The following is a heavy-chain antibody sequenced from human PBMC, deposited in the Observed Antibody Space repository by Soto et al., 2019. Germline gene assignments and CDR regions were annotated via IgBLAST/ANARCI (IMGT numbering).Heavy chain of an antibody. CDR1: GFTFSSYA. CDR2: ISGSGGST. Sequence: EVQLLESGGGLVQPGGSLRLSCAASGFTFSSYAMRWVRQAPVKGLEWVSAISGSGGSTYYADSVKGRFTISRDNSQTTLYLQVNSLRAEDTAVYYWARRGSGSYFDYWGQGTLVTVSS. D-gene: IGHD1-26*01. CDR3: ARRGSGSYFDY. V-gene: IGHV3-23*01. J-gene: IGHJ4*02.